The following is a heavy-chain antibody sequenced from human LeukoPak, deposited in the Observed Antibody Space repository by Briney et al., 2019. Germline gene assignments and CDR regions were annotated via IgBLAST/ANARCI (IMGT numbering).Heavy chain of an antibody. CDR3: AKDSGSDVGNYFDY. Sequence: GGSLRLSCAASGFTFSSYGMHWVRQAPGKGLEWVAVISYDGSNKYYADSVKGRFTISRDNSKNTLYLQMNSLRAEDTAVYYCAKDSGSDVGNYFDYWGQGTLVTVSA. CDR2: ISYDGSNK. D-gene: IGHD3-22*01. CDR1: GFTFSSYG. J-gene: IGHJ4*02. V-gene: IGHV3-30*18.